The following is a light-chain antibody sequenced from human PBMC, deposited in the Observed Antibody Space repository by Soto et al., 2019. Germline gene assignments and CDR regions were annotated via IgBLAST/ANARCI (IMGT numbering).Light chain of an antibody. V-gene: IGLV1-44*01. J-gene: IGLJ1*01. CDR1: SSNIGSNT. CDR3: AAWDDSLRGYV. CDR2: SNN. Sequence: QSVLTQPPSASETPGQRVTISCSGSSSNIGSNTVNWYQQLPGTAPKLLIYSNNQRPSGVPDRFSGSKSGTSASLAISGLQSEDEADYYCAAWDDSLRGYVFGTGTKVTVL.